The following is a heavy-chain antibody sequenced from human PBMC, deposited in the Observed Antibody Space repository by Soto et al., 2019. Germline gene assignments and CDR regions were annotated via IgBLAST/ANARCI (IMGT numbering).Heavy chain of an antibody. CDR2: IIPILGTP. J-gene: IGHJ4*02. CDR1: GDTFSTYA. Sequence: GASVKVSCKASGDTFSTYAISWVRQAPGQGLEWLGGIIPILGTPSYAQRFQGGVTITADKSTSTAYMELSSLRSEDTAVYYCARERSRYDRSGYYRPDYWGQGTLVTVSS. V-gene: IGHV1-69*10. CDR3: ARERSRYDRSGYYRPDY. D-gene: IGHD3-22*01.